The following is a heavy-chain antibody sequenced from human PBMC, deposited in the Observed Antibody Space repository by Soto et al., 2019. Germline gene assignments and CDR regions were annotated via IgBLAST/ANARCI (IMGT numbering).Heavy chain of an antibody. CDR1: GYTLTSYA. Sequence: ASVKVSCKASGYTLTSYAMHWVRQAPGQRLEWMGWINAGNGNTKYSQKFQGRVTITRDTSTSTAYMELSSLRAEDTAVYYCAKLVGHGSYRHSEFDYWGQGTLVTVSS. J-gene: IGHJ4*02. V-gene: IGHV1-3*01. CDR3: AKLVGHGSYRHSEFDY. D-gene: IGHD1-26*01. CDR2: INAGNGNT.